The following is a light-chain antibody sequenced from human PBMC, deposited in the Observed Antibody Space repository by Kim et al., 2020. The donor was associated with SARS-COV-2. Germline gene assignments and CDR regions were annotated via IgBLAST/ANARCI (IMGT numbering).Light chain of an antibody. J-gene: IGKJ4*01. Sequence: DIQMTQSPSSVSAFVGDRVTITCRASHNINNWLAWYQQKPGTAPKLLIYDASAVQSGVLSRFSGSGSGTYFTLTITTLQPEDCATYYCQQGHSFPLTFGGGTKVDIK. CDR3: QQGHSFPLT. CDR2: DAS. CDR1: HNINNW. V-gene: IGKV1-12*01.